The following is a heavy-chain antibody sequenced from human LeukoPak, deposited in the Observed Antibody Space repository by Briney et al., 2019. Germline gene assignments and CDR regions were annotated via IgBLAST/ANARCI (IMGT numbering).Heavy chain of an antibody. CDR3: AKSESGYNDYVSGGFDY. D-gene: IGHD5-12*01. J-gene: IGHJ4*02. CDR2: ISYCGGNQ. V-gene: IGHV3-30*18. CDR1: GFTFSYYG. Sequence: PGGSLRLSCAASGFTFSYYGMHWVRQAPGKGLEWVAVISYCGGNQYYVDSVKGRFTISRDNSKNTLYLQMISLRVEDTAVYYCAKSESGYNDYVSGGFDYWGQGTLVTVSS.